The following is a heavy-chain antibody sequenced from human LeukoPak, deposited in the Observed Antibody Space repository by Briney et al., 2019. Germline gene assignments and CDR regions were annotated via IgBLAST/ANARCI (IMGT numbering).Heavy chain of an antibody. V-gene: IGHV3-23*01. D-gene: IGHD3-10*01. CDR2: IRGGDDST. J-gene: IGHJ4*02. CDR1: GFTFSNYG. CDR3: ARGSWRLVRGAASFES. Sequence: GGSLRLSCAASGFTFSNYGMTWVRQAPGKGLEWVSAIRGGDDSTFYADSVKGRFTISRDNSKNTLFLQMSSLSAEDTAVYYCARGSWRLVRGAASFESWGQGTLVTVSS.